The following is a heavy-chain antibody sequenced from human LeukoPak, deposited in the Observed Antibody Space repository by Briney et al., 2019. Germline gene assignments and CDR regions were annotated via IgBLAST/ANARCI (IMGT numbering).Heavy chain of an antibody. CDR1: GGSISSYY. CDR3: ARDQGGWFGGSADNYFDY. V-gene: IGHV4-59*01. D-gene: IGHD3-10*01. CDR2: IYYSGST. Sequence: PSETLSLTCTVSGGSISSYYWSWIRQPPGKGLEWIGYIYYSGSTNYNPSLKSRVTISVDTSKNQFSLKLSSVTAADTAVYYCARDQGGWFGGSADNYFDYWGQGTLVTVSS. J-gene: IGHJ4*02.